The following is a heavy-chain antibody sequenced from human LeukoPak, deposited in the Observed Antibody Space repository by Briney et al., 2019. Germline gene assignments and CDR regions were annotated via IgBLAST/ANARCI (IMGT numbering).Heavy chain of an antibody. CDR3: ARGSSFQQHDASDI. V-gene: IGHV1-2*02. Sequence: GASVKVSCKASGYRFTSYYMHWVRQAPGQGLEWMGWINPNSGDTKYAQKFQGRVTMTRDTSISTAYVELTNLRSDDTAVYYCARGSSFQQHDASDIWGQGTMVTVSS. D-gene: IGHD6-13*01. CDR1: GYRFTSYY. CDR2: INPNSGDT. J-gene: IGHJ3*02.